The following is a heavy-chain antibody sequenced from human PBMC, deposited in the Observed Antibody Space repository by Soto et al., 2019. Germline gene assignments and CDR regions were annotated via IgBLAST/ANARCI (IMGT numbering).Heavy chain of an antibody. D-gene: IGHD6-6*01. CDR2: IYYTGST. Sequence: PSETLSLTCNVSGSYISSYYWSWIRQPPGKGLEWIGNIYYTGSTNYNPSLKSRVTISVDTSKNQFSLNLSSVTAADTAVYFCARAPGTARRFDSWGQGTLVTAPQ. V-gene: IGHV4-59*01. CDR3: ARAPGTARRFDS. J-gene: IGHJ4*02. CDR1: GSYISSYY.